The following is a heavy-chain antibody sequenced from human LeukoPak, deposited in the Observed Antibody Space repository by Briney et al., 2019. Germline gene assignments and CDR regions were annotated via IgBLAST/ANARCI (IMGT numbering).Heavy chain of an antibody. J-gene: IGHJ4*02. Sequence: PSDTVSLTCALSGHSISIGYYWGWIRQRPGRGLDRIWTIYHGGCTYYTPSLTSRVTISVDTSKNQLSLKLTSVTAADTAVYYCARYSRNGVDEIGFWGQGTLVIVSS. CDR2: IYHGGCT. CDR3: ARYSRNGVDEIGF. D-gene: IGHD5-12*01. V-gene: IGHV4-38-2*01. CDR1: GHSISIGYY.